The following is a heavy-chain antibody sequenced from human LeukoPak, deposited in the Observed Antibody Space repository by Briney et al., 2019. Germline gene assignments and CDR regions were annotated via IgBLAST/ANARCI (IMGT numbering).Heavy chain of an antibody. CDR3: ARDFYILTGYSTGWNFDY. J-gene: IGHJ4*02. D-gene: IGHD3-9*01. Sequence: ASVKVSCKASGYTFTSYGISWVRQAPGQGLEWMGWISAYNGNTNYAQKLQGRVTMTTDTSTSTAYMELRSLRSDDTAVYYCARDFYILTGYSTGWNFDYWGQGTQVTVSS. V-gene: IGHV1-18*01. CDR1: GYTFTSYG. CDR2: ISAYNGNT.